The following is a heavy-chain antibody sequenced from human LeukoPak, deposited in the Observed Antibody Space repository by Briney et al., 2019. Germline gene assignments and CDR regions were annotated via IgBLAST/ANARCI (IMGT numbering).Heavy chain of an antibody. Sequence: ASVKVSCKASGGTFLSYGVTWVRQAPGQGLEWMGSVIPILKTTNYSQKFQGRVTITADESTSTAYMELSSLRSEDTAVYYCARDQYNYGSGSYDYWGQGTLVTVSS. CDR3: ARDQYNYGSGSYDY. V-gene: IGHV1-69*11. CDR2: VIPILKTT. D-gene: IGHD3-10*01. CDR1: GGTFLSYG. J-gene: IGHJ4*02.